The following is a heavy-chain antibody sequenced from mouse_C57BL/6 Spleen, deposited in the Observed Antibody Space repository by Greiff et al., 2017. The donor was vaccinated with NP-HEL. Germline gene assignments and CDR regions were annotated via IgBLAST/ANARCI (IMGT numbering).Heavy chain of an antibody. V-gene: IGHV1-15*01. Sequence: QVQLQQSGAELVRPGASVTLSCKASGYTFTDYEMHWVKQTPVHGLEWIGAIDPETGGTAYNQKFKGKAILTADKSSSTAYMELRSLTSEDSAVYYCTRRGVPLYAMDYWGQGTSVTVSS. J-gene: IGHJ4*01. CDR2: IDPETGGT. CDR1: GYTFTDYE. CDR3: TRRGVPLYAMDY.